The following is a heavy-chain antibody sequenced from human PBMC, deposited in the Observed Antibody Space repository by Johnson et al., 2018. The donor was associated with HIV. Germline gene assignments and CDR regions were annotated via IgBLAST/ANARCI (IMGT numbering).Heavy chain of an antibody. CDR2: IYSGGST. CDR1: GFTFSSYD. V-gene: IGHV3-66*01. CDR3: ASKIVVVPGGVGTFDI. D-gene: IGHD3-22*01. Sequence: VQLVESGGGLVQPGGSLRLSCAASGFTFSSYDMHWVRQATGKGLVWVSVIYSGGSTYYADSVKGRFTISRDNSKNTLYLQMNSLRAEDTAVYYCASKIVVVPGGVGTFDIWGQGTMVTVSS. J-gene: IGHJ3*02.